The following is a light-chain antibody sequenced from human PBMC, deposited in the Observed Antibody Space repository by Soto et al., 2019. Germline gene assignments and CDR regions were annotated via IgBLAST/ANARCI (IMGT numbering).Light chain of an antibody. CDR1: QSVDSNY. CDR3: QQYGSSLYT. J-gene: IGKJ2*01. V-gene: IGKV3-20*01. Sequence: ENVLTQSPGTLSLSPGERATLSCRASQSVDSNYLAWYQQKPGQAPRLLIYGTSSRATGIPDRFSGSGSGTDFTLTIDRLEPEDFAVYYCQQYGSSLYTFGQRTKVDIK. CDR2: GTS.